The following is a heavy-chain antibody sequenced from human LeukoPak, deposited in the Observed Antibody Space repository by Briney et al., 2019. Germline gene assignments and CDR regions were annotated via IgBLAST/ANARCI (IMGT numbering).Heavy chain of an antibody. V-gene: IGHV4-59*08. J-gene: IGHJ3*02. CDR3: ASRSGSFSDALDI. D-gene: IGHD3-10*01. Sequence: SETLSLTCTVSGGSIRSYYWGWIRQPPGKGLEWIGYIHYSESTKYNPSLKSRVTMSVDTSKNQFSLKLSSVTAADTAVFYCASRSGSFSDALDIWGQGTLVTVSS. CDR2: IHYSEST. CDR1: GGSIRSYY.